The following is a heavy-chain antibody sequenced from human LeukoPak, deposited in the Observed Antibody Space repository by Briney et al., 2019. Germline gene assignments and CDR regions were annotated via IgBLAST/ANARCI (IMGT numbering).Heavy chain of an antibody. V-gene: IGHV3-53*01. D-gene: IGHD7-27*01. CDR1: GLIVSSNY. CDR2: IYSGGST. Sequence: GGSLRLSCAASGLIVSSNYMSWVRQAPGKGLEWVSVIYSGGSTYYADSVKGRFTISRDNSKNTLYLQMNSLRAEDTAVYYCAIDPNWGTHSWGQGVLVTVSS. CDR3: AIDPNWGTHS. J-gene: IGHJ4*02.